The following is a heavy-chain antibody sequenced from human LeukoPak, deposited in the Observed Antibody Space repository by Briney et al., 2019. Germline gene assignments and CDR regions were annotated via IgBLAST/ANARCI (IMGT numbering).Heavy chain of an antibody. CDR3: ARAGGYCSSTRCYNWFDP. V-gene: IGHV4-59*01. CDR1: DGSISSYY. J-gene: IGHJ5*02. Sequence: SETLSPTCTVSDGSISSYYWSWIRQPPGKGLEWIWHVFYSGSTNYNPSLRSRVTLSVDTTKSQFSLKLSSVTAADTAVYYCARAGGYCSSTRCYNWFDPWGQGTLVTVSS. CDR2: VFYSGST. D-gene: IGHD2-2*01.